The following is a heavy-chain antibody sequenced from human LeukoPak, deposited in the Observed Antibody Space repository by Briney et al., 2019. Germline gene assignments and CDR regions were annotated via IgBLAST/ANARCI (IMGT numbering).Heavy chain of an antibody. CDR1: GYTFTGYY. CDR2: INPNSGGT. V-gene: IGHV1-2*02. CDR3: ARGSDGYDFTFDY. Sequence: ASVKVSCRASGYTFTGYYMHWVRQAPGQGLEWMGWINPNSGGTNYAQKFQGRVTMTRDTSISTAYMELSRLRSDDTAVYYCARGSDGYDFTFDYWGQGTLVIVSS. J-gene: IGHJ4*02. D-gene: IGHD5-12*01.